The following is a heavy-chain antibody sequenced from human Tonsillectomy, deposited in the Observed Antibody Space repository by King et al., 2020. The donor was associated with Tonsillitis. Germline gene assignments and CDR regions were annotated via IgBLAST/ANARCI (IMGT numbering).Heavy chain of an antibody. V-gene: IGHV3-30*02. CDR1: GFTFSSYG. J-gene: IGHJ4*02. D-gene: IGHD1-1*01. CDR3: ATLGTLSDY. CDR2: IRYDGTNK. Sequence: VQLVESGGGVVQPGGSLRLSCAASGFTFSSYGMHWVRQAPGKGLEWVAFIRYDGTNKYYGDSVKGRFTISRDSSKNTLYLQMNSLRGEDTAVYYCATLGTLSDYWGQGTLVTVS.